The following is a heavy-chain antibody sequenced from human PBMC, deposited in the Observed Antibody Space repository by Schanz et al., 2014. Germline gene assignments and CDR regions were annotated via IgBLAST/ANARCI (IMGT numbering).Heavy chain of an antibody. J-gene: IGHJ6*02. D-gene: IGHD2-15*01. CDR3: ARACCRQENHYYYTGMDV. V-gene: IGHV3-23*04. Sequence: EVQLVESGGGLVQPGGSLRLSCEASGFTFSSFSMNWVRQAPGKGLEWVSVISGSGVTTYYADSVTGRFTIFRDNSKDTLYLQMNSLRAEDTAVYYCARACCRQENHYYYTGMDVWGQGTTVTVSS. CDR1: GFTFSSFS. CDR2: ISGSGVTT.